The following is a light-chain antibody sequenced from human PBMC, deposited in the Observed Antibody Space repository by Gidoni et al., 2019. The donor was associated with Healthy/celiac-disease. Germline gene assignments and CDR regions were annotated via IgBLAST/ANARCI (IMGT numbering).Light chain of an antibody. J-gene: IGLJ2*01. Sequence: QSALTQPASVSGSPGQSITISCTGTSSDVGGYNYVSWYHHNPGKAPKLMISDVSNRPSRVPNLFSGSRSGNTASLTISGLQAEDEADYYCISYTSSSTLGVVFGGGTKLTVL. CDR1: SSDVGGYNY. CDR2: DVS. CDR3: ISYTSSSTLGVV. V-gene: IGLV2-14*03.